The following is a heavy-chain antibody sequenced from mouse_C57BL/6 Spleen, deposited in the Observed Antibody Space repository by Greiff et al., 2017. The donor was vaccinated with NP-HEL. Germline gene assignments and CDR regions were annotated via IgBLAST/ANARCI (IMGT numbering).Heavy chain of an antibody. J-gene: IGHJ2*01. CDR2: IRSKSSNYAT. V-gene: IGHV10-3*01. Sequence: EVMLVESGGGLVQPKGSLKLSCAASGFTFNTYAMHWVRQAPGKGLEWVARIRSKSSNYATYYADSVKDRFTISRDDSQSMLYLQMNNLKTEDTAMYYCVREIRWLLGGYYCDYWGQGTTLTVSS. CDR3: VREIRWLLGGYYCDY. CDR1: GFTFNTYA. D-gene: IGHD2-3*01.